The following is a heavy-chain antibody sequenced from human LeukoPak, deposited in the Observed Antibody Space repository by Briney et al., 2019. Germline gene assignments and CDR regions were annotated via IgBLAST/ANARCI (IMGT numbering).Heavy chain of an antibody. CDR3: ARDDWDLIDY. Sequence: SETLSLTCTVSGGSISSYYWSWIRQPPGKGLEWIGYIYYSGSTNYNPSLKSRVTISVDTSKNQFSLKLSSVTAADTAVYYCARDDWDLIDYWGQGTLVTVSS. CDR1: GGSISSYY. J-gene: IGHJ4*02. D-gene: IGHD3-9*01. V-gene: IGHV4-59*01. CDR2: IYYSGST.